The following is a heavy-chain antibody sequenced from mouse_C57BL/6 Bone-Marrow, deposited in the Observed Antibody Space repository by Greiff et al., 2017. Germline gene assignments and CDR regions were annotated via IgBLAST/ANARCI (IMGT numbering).Heavy chain of an antibody. J-gene: IGHJ2*01. D-gene: IGHD1-1*01. CDR2: IDTANGTS. CDR1: GFNIKNTY. V-gene: IGHV14-3*01. CDR3: ARIYTVVGYFDY. Sequence: VQLQQSVAELVRPGASVKLSCTASGFNIKNTYMHWVKQRPEKGLEWIGRIDTANGTSKYAPKCQGQATITAATSSNTAYLQLSSLTSEDTAIYYCARIYTVVGYFDYWGQGTTLTVSS.